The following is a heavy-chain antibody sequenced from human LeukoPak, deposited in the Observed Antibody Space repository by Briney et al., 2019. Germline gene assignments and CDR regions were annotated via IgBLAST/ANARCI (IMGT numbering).Heavy chain of an antibody. CDR1: GFAFSNHA. CDR3: AKQLPTGFFDY. J-gene: IGHJ4*02. V-gene: IGHV3-23*01. D-gene: IGHD1-1*01. CDR2: ISGSGGSA. Sequence: GGSLRLSCAASGFAFSNHAMTWVRQAPGKGLEWVSAISGSGGSAYYADSVKGRFTISRDNSKNTLYLQMNSLRAEDTAVYYCAKQLPTGFFDYWGQGTLVTVSS.